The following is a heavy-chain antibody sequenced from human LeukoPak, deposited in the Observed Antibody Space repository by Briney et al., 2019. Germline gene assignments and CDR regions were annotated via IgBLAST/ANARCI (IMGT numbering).Heavy chain of an antibody. D-gene: IGHD1-1*01. Sequence: GGSLRLSCAASGFTVSSNYMSWVRQAPGKGLEWVSAISGSGGSTYYADSVKGRFTISRDNSKNTLYLQMNSLRAEDTAVYYCARRDGNYYYYHYMDVWGKGTTVTVSS. J-gene: IGHJ6*03. CDR3: ARRDGNYYYYHYMDV. CDR1: GFTVSSNY. V-gene: IGHV3-23*01. CDR2: ISGSGGST.